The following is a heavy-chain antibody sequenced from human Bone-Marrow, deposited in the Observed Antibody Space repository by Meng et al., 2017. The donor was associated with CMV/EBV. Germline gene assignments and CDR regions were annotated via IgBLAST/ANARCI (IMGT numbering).Heavy chain of an antibody. Sequence: SETLSLTCTVSGASISSYYWSWIRQPPGKGPEWIGHIYDKGSTNHNPSLKSRVTISVDTSKNHFSLKLTSVTAADTAVYYCAREEGYGDYRYNWFDPWGQGSRVTVSS. J-gene: IGHJ5*02. D-gene: IGHD4-17*01. CDR1: GASISSYY. V-gene: IGHV4-59*01. CDR3: AREEGYGDYRYNWFDP. CDR2: IYDKGST.